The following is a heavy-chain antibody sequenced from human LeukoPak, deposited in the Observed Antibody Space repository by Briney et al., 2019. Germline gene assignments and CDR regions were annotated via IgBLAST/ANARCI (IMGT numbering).Heavy chain of an antibody. CDR3: ARDPGGQWLVLEHFQD. Sequence: GGSLRLSCAASGFTFSSYWMHWVRQAPGEGPVWVSRIDGDGSSTKYADSVKGRFTISRDNAKNTLYLQMNSLRVDDTAVYYCARDPGGQWLVLEHFQDWGQGTLVSVSS. J-gene: IGHJ1*01. CDR2: IDGDGSST. CDR1: GFTFSSYW. D-gene: IGHD6-19*01. V-gene: IGHV3-74*03.